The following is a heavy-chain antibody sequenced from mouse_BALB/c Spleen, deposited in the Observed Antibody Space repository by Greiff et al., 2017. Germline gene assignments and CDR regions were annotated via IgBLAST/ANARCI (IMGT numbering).Heavy chain of an antibody. J-gene: IGHJ1*01. CDR3: ADLWPYWDFDV. CDR1: GFSLTSYG. D-gene: IGHD1-1*02. CDR2: IWGDGST. Sequence: VQGVESGPGLVAPSQSLSITCTVSGFSLTSYGVRWVRQPPGKGLEWLGVIWGDGSTNYHSALISRLSISKDNSKGQVFLQLNSPQTDDTDTSYCADLWPYWDFDVWGAGTTVTVSS. V-gene: IGHV2-3*01.